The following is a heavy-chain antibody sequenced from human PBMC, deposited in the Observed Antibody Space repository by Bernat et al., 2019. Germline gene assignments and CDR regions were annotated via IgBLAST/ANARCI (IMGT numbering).Heavy chain of an antibody. CDR2: INTNTGNP. J-gene: IGHJ4*02. CDR3: ARDANYIHFDY. V-gene: IGHV7-4-1*02. CDR1: GYTFIGHS. Sequence: QVQLVQSGSESKKPGASVKVSCRASGYTFIGHSINWLRQAPGQGLEWMGWINTNTGNPTYAPGFIGRFVFSLDTSVSTVYLQISSLQTEDTAVYYCARDANYIHFDYWGQGTPVTVSS. D-gene: IGHD3-10*01.